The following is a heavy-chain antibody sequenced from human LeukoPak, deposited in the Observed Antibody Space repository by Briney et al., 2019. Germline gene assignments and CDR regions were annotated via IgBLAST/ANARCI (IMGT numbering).Heavy chain of an antibody. D-gene: IGHD4-17*01. V-gene: IGHV1-18*01. CDR3: ARVDYGDYDWFDP. Sequence: GASVKVSCKASGYTFTTYGISWVRQAPGQGLEWMGWISTYNGDTNYAQKLQGRVTMTADTSTSTTYMELRSLRSDDTAVYYCARVDYGDYDWFDPWGQGTLVTVSS. J-gene: IGHJ5*02. CDR2: ISTYNGDT. CDR1: GYTFTTYG.